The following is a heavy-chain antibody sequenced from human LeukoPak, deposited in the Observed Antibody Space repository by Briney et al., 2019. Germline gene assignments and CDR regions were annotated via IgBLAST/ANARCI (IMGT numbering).Heavy chain of an antibody. CDR3: ARTVRGEAYFDY. J-gene: IGHJ4*02. Sequence: SQTLSLTCTVSGGSISSGGYEWSWIRQHRGKGLEGIGYIYYSRSTYYNPSLKSRVTISVDTSKNQFSLKLSSVTDADTAVYYCARTVRGEAYFDYWGQETLVTVSS. D-gene: IGHD3-10*02. V-gene: IGHV4-31*03. CDR1: GGSISSGGYE. CDR2: IYYSRST.